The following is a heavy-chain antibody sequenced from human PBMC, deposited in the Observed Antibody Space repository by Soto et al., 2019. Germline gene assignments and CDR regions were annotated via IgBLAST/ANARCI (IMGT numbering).Heavy chain of an antibody. J-gene: IGHJ6*02. V-gene: IGHV4-61*01. Sequence: KTSETLSLTCTVSGGSVSSGSYYWSWIRQPPGKGLEWIGYIYYSGSTNYNPSLKSRVTISVDTSKNQFSLYLQMNSLRAEDTALYYCAKDSGYSSSWYLNYYGMDVWGQGTTVTVSS. CDR2: IYYSGST. CDR1: GGSVSSGSYY. D-gene: IGHD6-13*01. CDR3: AKDSGYSSSWYLNYYGMDV.